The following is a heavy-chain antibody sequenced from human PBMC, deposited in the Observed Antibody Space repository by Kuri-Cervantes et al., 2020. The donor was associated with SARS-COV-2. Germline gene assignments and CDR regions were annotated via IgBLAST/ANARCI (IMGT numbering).Heavy chain of an antibody. J-gene: IGHJ6*03. CDR1: GGSISSGDYY. D-gene: IGHD6-13*01. CDR2: IYYSGST. CDR3: AREGSIYSSSSWEGDYYYYYMDV. Sequence: SETLSLTCTVSGGSISSGDYYWSWIRQPPGKGLEWIGYIYYSGSTYYNPSPKSRVTISVDTSKNQFSLKLSSVTAADTAVYYCAREGSIYSSSSWEGDYYYYYMDVWGKGTTVTVSS. V-gene: IGHV4-30-4*08.